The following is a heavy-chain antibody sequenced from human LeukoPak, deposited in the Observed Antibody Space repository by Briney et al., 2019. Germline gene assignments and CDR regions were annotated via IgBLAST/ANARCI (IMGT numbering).Heavy chain of an antibody. D-gene: IGHD2-2*03. CDR3: ARDVDIVEIVGPFDV. Sequence: ASVKVSCKASGGTFSTHSISWVRQAPARGLEWMGGIIPIFHTPKNSQKFLGRVTFTADESSSTAYMELSNLRSEDTAVYYCARDVDIVEIVGPFDVWGQGTLVTVSS. V-gene: IGHV1-69*01. CDR1: GGTFSTHS. CDR2: IIPIFHTP. J-gene: IGHJ3*01.